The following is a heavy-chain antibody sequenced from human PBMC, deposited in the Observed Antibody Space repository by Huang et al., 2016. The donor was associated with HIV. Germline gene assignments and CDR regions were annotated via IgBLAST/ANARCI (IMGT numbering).Heavy chain of an antibody. D-gene: IGHD2-8*02. V-gene: IGHV3-53*01. CDR2: IYSGGTT. J-gene: IGHJ4*02. Sequence: EVQLVESGGGLIQPGGSLRLSCAASGFTVSTNYMTWVRQAPVNGLGWVSLIYSGGTTYYADSVKGRFTISRDDSENTLYLHMTSLRAGDTAVYYCAKEGDTGAALGYWGQGTLVTVS. CDR1: GFTVSTNY. CDR3: AKEGDTGAALGY.